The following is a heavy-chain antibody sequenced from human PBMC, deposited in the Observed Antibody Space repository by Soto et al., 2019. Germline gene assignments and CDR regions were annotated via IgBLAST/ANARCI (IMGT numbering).Heavy chain of an antibody. CDR2: ISSTSNYI. CDR1: GFTFSSYT. D-gene: IGHD3-3*02. CDR3: ARDISEGFY. V-gene: IGHV3-21*01. J-gene: IGHJ4*02. Sequence: GGSLRLSCAASGFTFSSYTMNWVRQAPGKGLEWVSSISSTSNYIYYADSVKGRFTISRDNVKNSLYLQMNSLRAEDTAVYYCARDISEGFYWGQGTLVTVLL.